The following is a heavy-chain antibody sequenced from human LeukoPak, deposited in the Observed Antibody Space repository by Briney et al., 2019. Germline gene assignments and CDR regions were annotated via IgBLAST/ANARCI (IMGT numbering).Heavy chain of an antibody. V-gene: IGHV3-30*02. D-gene: IGHD3-22*01. Sequence: PGGTLRLACTASGFTFSSSGKQCVRQAPGRGQEWVSFIRHDGGNRYCADCVKGRFTISRDNSQNTLYLQMNSLRAEGTAVYYCAKDRYYYDSVGYQDYWGQGTLVTVSS. CDR3: AKDRYYYDSVGYQDY. CDR2: IRHDGGNR. CDR1: GFTFSSSG. J-gene: IGHJ4*02.